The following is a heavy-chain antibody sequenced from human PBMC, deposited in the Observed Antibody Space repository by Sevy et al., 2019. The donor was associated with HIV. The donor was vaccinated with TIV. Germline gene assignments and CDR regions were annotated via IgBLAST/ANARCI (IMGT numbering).Heavy chain of an antibody. V-gene: IGHV3-33*01. Sequence: GGSLRLSCAASGFTFSSYGMHWVRQAPGKGLEWVAAIWYDGSNKYYADSVKGRFTISRDNSKNTLYLQMNSLRAEDTAVYYCARDPGRTGYCISTSCGLFDYWGQGTLVTVSS. CDR3: ARDPGRTGYCISTSCGLFDY. CDR2: IWYDGSNK. D-gene: IGHD2-2*03. J-gene: IGHJ4*02. CDR1: GFTFSSYG.